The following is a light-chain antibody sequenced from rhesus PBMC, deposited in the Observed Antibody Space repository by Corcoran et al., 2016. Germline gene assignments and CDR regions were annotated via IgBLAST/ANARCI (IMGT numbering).Light chain of an antibody. Sequence: DIQMSQSPSSLSASVGDRVTITCRASQGISSYLNWYQQKQGKAPKLLIYYANSLASGVPSRFSGSGSGTEFTLNISSLQPEDFATYYCQQGNSNPPWTFGQGTKVEIK. CDR1: QGISSY. J-gene: IGKJ1*01. CDR3: QQGNSNPPWT. CDR2: YAN. V-gene: IGKV1-32*02.